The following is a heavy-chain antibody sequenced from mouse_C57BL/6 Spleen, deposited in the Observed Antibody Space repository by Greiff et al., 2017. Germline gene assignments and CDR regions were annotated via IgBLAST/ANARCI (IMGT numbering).Heavy chain of an antibody. V-gene: IGHV14-4*01. CDR3: TTSVTTVVAYYFDY. CDR1: GFNIKDDY. Sequence: EVKLMESGAELVRPGASVKLSCTASGFNIKDDYMHWVKQRPEQGLEWIGWIDPENGDTEYASKFQGKATITADTSSNTAYLQLSSLTSEDTAVYYCTTSVTTVVAYYFDYWGQGTTLTVSS. D-gene: IGHD1-1*01. CDR2: IDPENGDT. J-gene: IGHJ2*01.